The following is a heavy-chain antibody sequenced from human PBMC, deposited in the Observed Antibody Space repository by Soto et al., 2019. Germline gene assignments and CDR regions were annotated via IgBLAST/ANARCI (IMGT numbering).Heavy chain of an antibody. CDR3: ARGRSWCSSTSCYTDYWYFDL. V-gene: IGHV1-3*01. CDR2: INAGNGNT. D-gene: IGHD2-2*02. Sequence: GASVKVSCKASGYTFTSYAMHWVRQAPGQRLEWMGWINAGNGNTKYSQKFQGRVTITRDTSASTAYMELSSLRSEDTAVYYCARGRSWCSSTSCYTDYWYFDLWGRGTLVTVSS. CDR1: GYTFTSYA. J-gene: IGHJ2*01.